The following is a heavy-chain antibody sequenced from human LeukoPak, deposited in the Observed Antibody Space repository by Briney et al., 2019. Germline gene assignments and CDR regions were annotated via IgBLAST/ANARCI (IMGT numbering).Heavy chain of an antibody. D-gene: IGHD6-13*01. CDR1: GFTFSTYA. CDR3: AKGKASSWLDWFDP. J-gene: IGHJ5*02. Sequence: GGSLRLSCAASGFTFSTYAMTWVRQAPGRGLEWVSATSGGGGSTYYADSVKGRFTMSRDNSKNTVYLQMDSLRAEDTAVYFCAKGKASSWLDWFDPWGQGTLVTVSS. V-gene: IGHV3-23*01. CDR2: TSGGGGST.